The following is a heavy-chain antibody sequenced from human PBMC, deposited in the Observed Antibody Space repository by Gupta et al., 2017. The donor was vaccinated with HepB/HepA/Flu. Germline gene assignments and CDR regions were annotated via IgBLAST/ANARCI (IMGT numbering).Heavy chain of an antibody. V-gene: IGHV3-43*02. CDR3: VLTVSHDAFDI. Sequence: EVQLVESGGGVVQPGGSLRLSCAASGFTFDDYAMHWVRQAPGKGLEWVSLISGDGGSTYYADSVKGRFTISRDNSKNSLYLQMNSLRTEDTALYYCVLTVSHDAFDIWGQGTMVTVSS. J-gene: IGHJ3*02. CDR1: GFTFDDYA. D-gene: IGHD2-8*01. CDR2: ISGDGGST.